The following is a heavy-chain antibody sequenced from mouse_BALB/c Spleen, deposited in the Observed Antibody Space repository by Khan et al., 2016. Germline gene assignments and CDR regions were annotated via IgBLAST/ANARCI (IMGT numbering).Heavy chain of an antibody. Sequence: QVQLQQSGAELMKPGASVKISCKASGYTFSRYWIEWIKERPGHGLEWIGAILPGTDSTNYNDKFKGKAAFTAESSSSTAYIQLNGLTSEDSAVYYCARGASWGQGTLVTVSA. CDR2: ILPGTDST. J-gene: IGHJ3*01. CDR3: ARGAS. CDR1: GYTFSRYW. V-gene: IGHV1-9*01.